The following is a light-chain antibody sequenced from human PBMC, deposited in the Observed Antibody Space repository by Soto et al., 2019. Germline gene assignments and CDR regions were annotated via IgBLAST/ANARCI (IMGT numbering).Light chain of an antibody. CDR3: QQYNYYPYT. CDR1: QSISTW. V-gene: IGKV1-5*01. CDR2: SAS. J-gene: IGKJ2*01. Sequence: DIQMTQSPSTLSASVGDRVTITCRASQSISTWLAWYHQKRGKAPKLLISSASSLESGVPSRFSGSGSGTEFSLAISSLQPDDFATYYCQQYNYYPYTFGEGTKLEIK.